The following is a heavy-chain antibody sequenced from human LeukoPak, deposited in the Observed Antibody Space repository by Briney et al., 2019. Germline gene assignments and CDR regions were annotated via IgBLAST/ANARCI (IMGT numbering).Heavy chain of an antibody. CDR3: ARVRYDFSYYFDY. CDR1: GFTVSSNY. V-gene: IGHV3-53*01. D-gene: IGHD3-3*01. J-gene: IGHJ4*02. Sequence: GGSLRLSCAASGFTVSSNYMSWVRQAPGKGLEWFSVIYSGGSTYYADSVKGRFTISRDNSKNTLYLQMNSLRAEDTAVYYCARVRYDFSYYFDYWGQGTLVTVSS. CDR2: IYSGGST.